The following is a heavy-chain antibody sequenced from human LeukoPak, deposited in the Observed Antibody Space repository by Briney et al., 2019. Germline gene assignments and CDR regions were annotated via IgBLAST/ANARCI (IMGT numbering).Heavy chain of an antibody. J-gene: IGHJ1*01. V-gene: IGHV3-23*01. Sequence: PGGSLRLSCAASGFTFSTYAMSWVRQIPGKGLEWVSAISGSDDGTYYADSVKGRFTISRDNSKNTLYLQMNSLRAEDTAVYYCAKDPHHGDPPGYFEHWGQGTLVTVSS. CDR2: ISGSDDGT. CDR3: AKDPHHGDPPGYFEH. CDR1: GFTFSTYA. D-gene: IGHD4-17*01.